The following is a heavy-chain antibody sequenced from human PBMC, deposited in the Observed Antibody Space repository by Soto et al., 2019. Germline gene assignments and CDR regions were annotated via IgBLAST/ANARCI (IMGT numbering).Heavy chain of an antibody. CDR3: ASDPLAVTGSFVDY. CDR1: GLTFNIFA. J-gene: IGHJ4*02. V-gene: IGHV3-30-3*01. Sequence: GGALRLSCVASGLTFNIFAFRWVRQAPGKGLEWLSVISYDGREIHYSESVKGRFTISRDSSTNTVYLEMNSLRYEDTAVYYCASDPLAVTGSFVDYWGQGTLVTVSS. D-gene: IGHD3-9*01. CDR2: ISYDGREI.